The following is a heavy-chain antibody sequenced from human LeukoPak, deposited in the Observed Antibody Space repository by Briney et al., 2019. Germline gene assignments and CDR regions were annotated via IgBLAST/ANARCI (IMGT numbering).Heavy chain of an antibody. CDR2: ISSSGSTI. CDR3: ARDYGGSSPFDY. Sequence: GGSLRLSCTASGFTFGDYAMSWVRQAPGRGLEWVSYISSSGSTIYYADSVKGRFTISRDNAKNSLYLQMNSLRAEDTAVYYCARDYGGSSPFDYWGQGTLVTVSS. V-gene: IGHV3-48*03. CDR1: GFTFGDYA. J-gene: IGHJ4*02. D-gene: IGHD4-23*01.